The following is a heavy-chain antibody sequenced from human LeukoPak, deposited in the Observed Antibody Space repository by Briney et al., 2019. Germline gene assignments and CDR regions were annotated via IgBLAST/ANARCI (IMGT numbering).Heavy chain of an antibody. CDR2: INHSGYT. CDR3: TRMTAGHDY. Sequence: SETLSLTCAVSGVSFDDYYWSWVRQTPGKGLEWIGEINHSGYTNDSPSLKSRVTLSIDTSRKQFSLNLRSVAVADTGIYYCTRMTAGHDYWGQGTLVTVSS. V-gene: IGHV4-34*01. J-gene: IGHJ4*02. D-gene: IGHD2-21*02. CDR1: GVSFDDYY.